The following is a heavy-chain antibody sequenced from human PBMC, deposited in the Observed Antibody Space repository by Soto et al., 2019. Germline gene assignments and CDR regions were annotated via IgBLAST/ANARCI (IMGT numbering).Heavy chain of an antibody. Sequence: GESLKISCQGSGYSFTSYWIGWVRQMPGKGLEWMGIIYPGDSDTRYSPSFQGQVTISADKSISTAYLQWSSLKASDTAMYYCARQDCSGGSCYIWFDPWGQGTLVTVSS. CDR2: IYPGDSDT. D-gene: IGHD2-15*01. V-gene: IGHV5-51*01. CDR3: ARQDCSGGSCYIWFDP. J-gene: IGHJ5*02. CDR1: GYSFTSYW.